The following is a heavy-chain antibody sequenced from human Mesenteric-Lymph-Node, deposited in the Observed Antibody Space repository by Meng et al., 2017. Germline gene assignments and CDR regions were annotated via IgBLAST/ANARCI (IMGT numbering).Heavy chain of an antibody. V-gene: IGHV4-31*03. CDR1: GGSISSGGYY. D-gene: IGHD1-26*01. CDR3: ARGLWEQSRYYFDS. Sequence: QVHLQESGPGLVKPSQTLSLTCTVSGGSISSGGYYWSWIRQHPGKGLEWIAYIYYSGSTYYNPSLKSRVTLSVDTSKSQFSLKLSSVTAADMAVYYCARGLWEQSRYYFDSWGQGTLVTVSS. CDR2: IYYSGST. J-gene: IGHJ4*02.